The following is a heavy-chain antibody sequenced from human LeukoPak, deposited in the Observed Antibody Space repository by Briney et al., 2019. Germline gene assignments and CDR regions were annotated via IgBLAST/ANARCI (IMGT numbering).Heavy chain of an antibody. CDR3: ARDGSTLVKSPPGDDYYMDV. CDR1: GYTFTSYG. CDR2: ISAYNGNT. Sequence: ASVKVSCKASGYTFTSYGISWVRQAPGQGLEWMGWISAYNGNTNYAQKLQGRVTMTTDTSTSTAYMELRSLRSDDTAVYYCARDGSTLVKSPPGDDYYMDVWGKGTTVTISS. D-gene: IGHD2/OR15-2a*01. J-gene: IGHJ6*03. V-gene: IGHV1-18*01.